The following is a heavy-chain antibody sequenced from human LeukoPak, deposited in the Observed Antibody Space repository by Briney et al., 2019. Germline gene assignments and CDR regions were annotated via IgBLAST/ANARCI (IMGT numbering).Heavy chain of an antibody. CDR2: IGSDNKP. CDR1: GFTFSAYA. CDR3: AKDYRVADGRYYFDY. D-gene: IGHD3-16*02. V-gene: IGHV3-23*01. Sequence: GSLRLSCEASGFTFSAYAMTWVRQAPGQGLEWVSSIGSDNKPHYSESVKGRFAISRDNSKSMLFLQLNSLRAEDTAVYYCAKDYRVADGRYYFDYWGQGTLITVSS. J-gene: IGHJ4*02.